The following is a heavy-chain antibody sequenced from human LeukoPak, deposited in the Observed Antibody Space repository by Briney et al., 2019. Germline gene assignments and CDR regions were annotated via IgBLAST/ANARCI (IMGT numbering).Heavy chain of an antibody. Sequence: SETLSLTCTVSGYSISSGYYWGWIRQPPGKGLEWIGSIYHSGSTYYNPSLKSRVTISVDTSKNQFSLKLSSVTAADTAVYYCARDPGYYDSSGYYYYYYYMDVWGKGTTVTVSS. J-gene: IGHJ6*03. CDR3: ARDPGYYDSSGYYYYYYYMDV. CDR2: IYHSGST. D-gene: IGHD3-22*01. V-gene: IGHV4-38-2*02. CDR1: GYSISSGYY.